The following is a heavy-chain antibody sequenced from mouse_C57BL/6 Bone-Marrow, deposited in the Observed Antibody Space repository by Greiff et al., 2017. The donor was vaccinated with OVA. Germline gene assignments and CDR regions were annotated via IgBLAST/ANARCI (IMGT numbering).Heavy chain of an antibody. CDR1: GFNIKDDY. V-gene: IGHV14-4*01. CDR2: IDPENGDT. J-gene: IGHJ2*01. CDR3: TTIFITTNY. Sequence: EVQLQQSGAELVRPGASVKLSCTASGFNIKDDYMHWVKQRPEQGLEWIGWIDPENGDTEYASKFQGKATITAYTSSNTAYLHLSSLTSEDTAVYYCTTIFITTNYWGQGTTLTVSS. D-gene: IGHD1-1*01.